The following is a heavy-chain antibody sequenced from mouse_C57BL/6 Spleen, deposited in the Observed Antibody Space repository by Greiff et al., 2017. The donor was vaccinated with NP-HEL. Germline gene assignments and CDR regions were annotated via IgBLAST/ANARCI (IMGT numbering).Heavy chain of an antibody. CDR2: IDPSDSYT. CDR1: GYTFTSYW. CDR3: AREAGHYFDY. V-gene: IGHV1-50*01. Sequence: QVQLQQPGAELVKPGASVKLSCKASGYTFTSYWMQWVKQRPGQGLEWIGEIDPSDSYTNYNQKFKGKATLTVDTSSSTAYMQLSSLTSEDSAVYYWAREAGHYFDYWGQGTTLTVSS. J-gene: IGHJ2*01.